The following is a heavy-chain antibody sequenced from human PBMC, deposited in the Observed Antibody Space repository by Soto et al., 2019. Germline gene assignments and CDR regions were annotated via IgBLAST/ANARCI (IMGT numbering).Heavy chain of an antibody. CDR1: GFTFSSYA. CDR3: AKDEGYSYGYVDYFDY. D-gene: IGHD5-18*01. Sequence: QTGGSLRLSCAASGFTFSSYAMHWVRQAPGKGLEWVAVISYDGSNKYYADSVKGRFTISRDNSKNTLYLQMNSLRAEDTAVYYCAKDEGYSYGYVDYFDYWGQGTLVTVSS. CDR2: ISYDGSNK. V-gene: IGHV3-30-3*01. J-gene: IGHJ4*02.